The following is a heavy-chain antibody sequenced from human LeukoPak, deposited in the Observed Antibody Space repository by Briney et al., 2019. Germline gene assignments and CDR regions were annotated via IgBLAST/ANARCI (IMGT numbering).Heavy chain of an antibody. D-gene: IGHD1-1*01. CDR2: IWYDGTNK. J-gene: IGHJ5*02. V-gene: IGHV3-33*01. CDR3: AAAWKEGWLDP. CDR1: GFNFSTYG. Sequence: GGSLRLSCAASGFNFSTYGMHWVRQAPGKGLEWVAVIWYDGTNKYYTDSVKGRFTISRDTSKNTLFLQMNSLRVEDTAVYYRAAAWKEGWLDPWGQGTLVTVSS.